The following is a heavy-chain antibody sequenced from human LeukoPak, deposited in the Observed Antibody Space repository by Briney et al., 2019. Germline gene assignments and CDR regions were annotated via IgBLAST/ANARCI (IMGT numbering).Heavy chain of an antibody. CDR1: GFIFSSHV. J-gene: IGHJ6*02. V-gene: IGHV3-30-3*01. CDR2: ISADGSRP. D-gene: IGHD3-10*01. Sequence: GGSLRLSCAASGFIFSSHVIHWVRQAPDKGLEWVAMISADGSRPYHADSVKGRLTISRDNSKNTLYLQMNSLRTEDTAVYYCARDYYGSGTSSCGMDVWGLGTTVTVSS. CDR3: ARDYYGSGTSSCGMDV.